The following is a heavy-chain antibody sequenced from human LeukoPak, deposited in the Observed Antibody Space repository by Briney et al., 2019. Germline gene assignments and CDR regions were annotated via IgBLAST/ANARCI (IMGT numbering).Heavy chain of an antibody. CDR3: TLIELWSGLLPFDP. V-gene: IGHV3-73*01. J-gene: IGHJ5*02. CDR1: GFTFSGSA. Sequence: GGSLTLSCAASGFTFSGSAMHWVRQASGKGLEWVGRIRSKANSYATAYAASVKGRFTISRDDSKNTAYLQMNSLKTEDTAVYYCTLIELWSGLLPFDPWGQGTLVTVSS. CDR2: IRSKANSYAT. D-gene: IGHD3-3*01.